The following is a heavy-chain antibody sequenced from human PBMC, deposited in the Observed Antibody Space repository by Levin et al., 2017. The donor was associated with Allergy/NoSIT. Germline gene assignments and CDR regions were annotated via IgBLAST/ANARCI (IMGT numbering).Heavy chain of an antibody. CDR1: GGSISSSISY. D-gene: IGHD3-9*01. CDR2: IYNSGST. CDR3: ARQCYDILSGYYNFDY. J-gene: IGHJ4*02. Sequence: SQTLSLTCTVSGGSISSSISYWGWIRQAPGKGLEWIGSIYNSGSTYYNPSLKSRVTTSVDTSKNQFSLKLSSVTAADTAVYYCARQCYDILSGYYNFDYWGQGTLVTVSS. V-gene: IGHV4-39*01.